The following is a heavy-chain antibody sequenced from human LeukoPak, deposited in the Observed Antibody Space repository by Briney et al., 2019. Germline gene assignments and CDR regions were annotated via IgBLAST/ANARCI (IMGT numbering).Heavy chain of an antibody. Sequence: SETLSLTCTVSGGSITNYYWSWIRQPPGKGLEWIGYIYYSGSTNYNPSLKSRVTISVDTSKNQFSLKLSSVTAADTAVYYCARTRRDGYNGDAFDIWGQGTMVTVSS. CDR1: GGSITNYY. CDR3: ARTRRDGYNGDAFDI. J-gene: IGHJ3*02. CDR2: IYYSGST. D-gene: IGHD5-24*01. V-gene: IGHV4-59*01.